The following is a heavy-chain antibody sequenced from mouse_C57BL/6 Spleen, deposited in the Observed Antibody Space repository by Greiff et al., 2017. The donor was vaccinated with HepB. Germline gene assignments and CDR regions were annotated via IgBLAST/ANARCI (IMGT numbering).Heavy chain of an antibody. J-gene: IGHJ2*01. Sequence: QVQLQQPGAELVKPGASVKLSCKASGYTFTSYWMHWVKQRPGQGLEWIGMIHPNSGSTNYNEKFKSKATLTVDKSSSTAYMQLSSLTSEDSAVYYCAAGGAYSNYNFDYWGQGTTLTVSS. CDR1: GYTFTSYW. V-gene: IGHV1-64*01. D-gene: IGHD2-5*01. CDR2: IHPNSGST. CDR3: AAGGAYSNYNFDY.